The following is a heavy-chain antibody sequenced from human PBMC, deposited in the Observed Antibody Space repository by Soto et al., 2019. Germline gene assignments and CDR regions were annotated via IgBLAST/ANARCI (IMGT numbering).Heavy chain of an antibody. D-gene: IGHD2-2*02. Sequence: ASVKVSCKASGYSITDYHIHWVQQAPGQRLAWMARINAGNGNTKYSQKFQGRVTITRDTSASTAYMELSSLRSEDKAVYYCARGSFLGYCSSTSCYTPYFVIWGQETMVNV. CDR2: INAGNGNT. CDR3: ARGSFLGYCSSTSCYTPYFVI. J-gene: IGHJ3*02. CDR1: GYSITDYH. V-gene: IGHV1-3*01.